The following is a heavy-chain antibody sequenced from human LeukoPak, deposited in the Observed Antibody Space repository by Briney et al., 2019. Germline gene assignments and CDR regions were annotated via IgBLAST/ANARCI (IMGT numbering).Heavy chain of an antibody. V-gene: IGHV4-39*01. CDR2: IYYSGST. J-gene: IGHJ5*02. D-gene: IGHD3-10*01. CDR1: GGSISSSSYY. Sequence: SETLSLTCTVSGGSISSSSYYWGWIRQPPAKGLEWIGSIYYSGSTYYNPSLKSRVTISVDTSKNQFALKLSSVTAADTAVYYCARSGGWFDPWGQGTLVTVSS. CDR3: ARSGGWFDP.